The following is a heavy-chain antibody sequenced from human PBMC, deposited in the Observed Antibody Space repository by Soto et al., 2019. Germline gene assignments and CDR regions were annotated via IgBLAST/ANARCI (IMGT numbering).Heavy chain of an antibody. J-gene: IGHJ4*02. CDR1: GFTFSSYW. CDR3: ARDLVYGSGSSDY. V-gene: IGHV3-74*01. D-gene: IGHD3-10*01. Sequence: PGGSLRLSCAASGFTFSSYWMHWVRQAPGKGLVWVSRIRPDGSAANYADSVQGRFTISRDNAKNTMYLQMNSLRAEDTAVYYCARDLVYGSGSSDYWGQGTLVTVSS. CDR2: IRPDGSAA.